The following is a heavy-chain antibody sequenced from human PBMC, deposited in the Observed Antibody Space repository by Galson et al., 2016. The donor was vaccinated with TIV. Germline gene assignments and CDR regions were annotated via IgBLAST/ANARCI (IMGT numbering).Heavy chain of an antibody. CDR3: ARQWQSYFFDY. CDR1: GLTFSSYD. J-gene: IGHJ4*02. V-gene: IGHV3-33*05. Sequence: LRLSCAASGLTFSSYDIHWVRQAPGKGLEWVAIISFDRSDRYYGDSVKGRFTISRDNSKNTLYLQMNSLTAEDTAVYYCARQWQSYFFDYWGQGTLVTVSS. D-gene: IGHD6-19*01. CDR2: ISFDRSDR.